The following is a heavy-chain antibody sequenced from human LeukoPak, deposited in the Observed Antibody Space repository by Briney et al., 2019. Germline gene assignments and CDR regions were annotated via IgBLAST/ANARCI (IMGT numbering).Heavy chain of an antibody. J-gene: IGHJ4*02. V-gene: IGHV3-7*05. CDR2: IKEDGSDK. CDR1: GFTFSKYW. CDR3: ATWSSGWQFDY. D-gene: IGHD6-19*01. Sequence: GGSLRLSCAASGFTFSKYWMTWVRQAPGKGLQWVAHIKEDGSDKYYVDSVKGRFTISRDNAKTSLYLQMNSLRPEDTAVYYCATWSSGWQFDYWGREPWSPSPQ.